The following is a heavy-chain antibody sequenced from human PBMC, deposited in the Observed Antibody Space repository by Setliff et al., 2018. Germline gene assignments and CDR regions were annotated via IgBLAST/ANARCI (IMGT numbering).Heavy chain of an antibody. J-gene: IGHJ3*02. CDR1: GGSISSYY. D-gene: IGHD5-18*01. CDR3: ARGRVRYSYGRAQHDAFDI. CDR2: INHSGST. Sequence: SETLSLTCTVSGGSISSYYWGWIRQPPGKGLEWIGEINHSGSTNYNPSLKSRVTISVDTSKNQFSLKLSSVTAADTAVYYCARGRVRYSYGRAQHDAFDIWGQGTMVTVSS. V-gene: IGHV4-34*01.